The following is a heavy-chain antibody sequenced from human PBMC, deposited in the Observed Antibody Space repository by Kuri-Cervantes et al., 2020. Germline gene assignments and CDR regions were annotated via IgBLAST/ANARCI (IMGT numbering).Heavy chain of an antibody. D-gene: IGHD6-13*01. CDR3: AGGQQVAHEYFQY. CDR1: GFTFSSYA. V-gene: IGHV3-21*01. CDR2: ISSSSSYI. J-gene: IGHJ1*01. Sequence: GESLKISCAASGFTFSSYAMSWVRQAPGKGLEWVSSISSSSSYIYYADSVKGRFTISRDNAGNSLYLQMNSLRDEDTAVYYCAGGQQVAHEYFQYWGQGTLVTVSS.